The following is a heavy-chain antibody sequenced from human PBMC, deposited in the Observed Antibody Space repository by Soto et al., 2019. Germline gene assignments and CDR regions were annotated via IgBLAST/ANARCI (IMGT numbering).Heavy chain of an antibody. D-gene: IGHD6-6*01. CDR3: ARDQEYSTSGLYWFDL. J-gene: IGHJ5*02. CDR1: GYTFTSYG. CDR2: ISAYTGDT. Sequence: VQLVQSGAEVKKPGASVKVSCKASGYTFTSYGITWVRQAPGQDLEWMGWISAYTGDTNYAQRLQGRVTMTKDTSTSTVDMELKSLKSDDTAVYYCARDQEYSTSGLYWFDLWGQGTLVTVSS. V-gene: IGHV1-18*04.